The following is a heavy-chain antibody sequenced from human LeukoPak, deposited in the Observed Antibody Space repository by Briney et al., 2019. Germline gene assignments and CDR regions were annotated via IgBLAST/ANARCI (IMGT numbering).Heavy chain of an antibody. V-gene: IGHV4-4*07. CDR3: ARDREVGRDNAISWFDP. Sequence: SETPSLTCTVSGGSISNYCWSWIRQPAGNGLEWIGRICATGSSNYNPFLKSRVTMSVDTSKKQFSLKLSSVTAADTAVYYCARDREVGRDNAISWFDPWGQGILVTVSS. D-gene: IGHD1-26*01. CDR2: ICATGSS. CDR1: GGSISNYC. J-gene: IGHJ5*02.